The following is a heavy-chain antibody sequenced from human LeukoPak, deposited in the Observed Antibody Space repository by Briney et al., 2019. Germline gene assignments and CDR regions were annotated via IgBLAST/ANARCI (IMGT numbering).Heavy chain of an antibody. V-gene: IGHV3-74*01. CDR1: GFSFNSHW. D-gene: IGHD1-20*01. CDR2: INTDGRTT. CDR3: ARGLNWNQIDY. J-gene: IGHJ4*02. Sequence: GGSLRLSCAASGFSFNSHWMHWVRQVPGKGPGWVSRINTDGRTTDYADSVKGRFTISRDNAKNTLYLQMNSLRAEDTAVYYCARGLNWNQIDYWGQGSLVTVSS.